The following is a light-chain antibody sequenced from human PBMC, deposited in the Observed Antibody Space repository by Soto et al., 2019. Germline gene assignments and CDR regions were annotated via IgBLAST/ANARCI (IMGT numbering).Light chain of an antibody. J-gene: IGLJ3*02. V-gene: IGLV2-14*01. Sequence: QSALTQPASVSGSPGQSITISCTGTSSGVGGYNYVSWYQQHPGKAPKLMIYEVSNWPSGVSNRFSGSKSGNTASLTISGLQAEDEADYYCSSYTSSSTRVFGGGTQLTVL. CDR1: SSGVGGYNY. CDR2: EVS. CDR3: SSYTSSSTRV.